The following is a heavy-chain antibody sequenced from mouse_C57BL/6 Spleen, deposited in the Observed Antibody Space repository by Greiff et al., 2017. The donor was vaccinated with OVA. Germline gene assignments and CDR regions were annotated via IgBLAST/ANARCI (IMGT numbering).Heavy chain of an antibody. CDR1: GYTFTDYE. V-gene: IGHV1-15*01. CDR3: TRDD. Sequence: VQRVESGAELVRPGASVTLSCKASGYTFTDYEMHWVKQTPVHGLEWIGAIDPETGGTAYNQKFKGKAILTADKSSSTAYMELRSLTSEDSAVYYCTRDDWGQGTTLTVSS. J-gene: IGHJ2*01. CDR2: IDPETGGT.